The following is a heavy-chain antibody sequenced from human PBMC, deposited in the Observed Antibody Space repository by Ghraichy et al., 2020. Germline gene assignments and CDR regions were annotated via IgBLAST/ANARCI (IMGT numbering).Heavy chain of an antibody. Sequence: GGSLRLSCAASGFTFSSYAMSWVRQAPGKGLEWVSAISGSGGSTYYADSVKGRFTISRDNSKNTLYLQMNSLRAEDTAVYYCAKGLSWSSYRSPYGMDGWGQGTTVTVSS. CDR3: AKGLSWSSYRSPYGMDG. V-gene: IGHV3-23*01. CDR1: GFTFSSYA. J-gene: IGHJ6*02. D-gene: IGHD3-16*02. CDR2: ISGSGGST.